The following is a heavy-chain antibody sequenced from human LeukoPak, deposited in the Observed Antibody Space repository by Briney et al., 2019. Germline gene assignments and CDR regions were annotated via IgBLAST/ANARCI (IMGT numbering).Heavy chain of an antibody. CDR1: GGSISSSSYY. CDR3: ARGGSGFYGYYYDMDV. Sequence: PSETLSLTCTVSGGSISSSSYYWNWIRQPAGKGLEWIGRIYMSGSNNYNPSLKSRVTMSVDTSKNQFSLKLSSVTAADTAMYYCARGGSGFYGYYYDMDVWGQGTTVTVSS. J-gene: IGHJ6*01. V-gene: IGHV4-61*02. D-gene: IGHD6-19*01. CDR2: IYMSGSN.